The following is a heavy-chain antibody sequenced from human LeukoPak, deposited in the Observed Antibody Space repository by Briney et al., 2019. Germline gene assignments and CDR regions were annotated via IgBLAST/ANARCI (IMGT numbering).Heavy chain of an antibody. J-gene: IGHJ4*02. D-gene: IGHD5-12*01. CDR1: GASISSYY. V-gene: IGHV4-59*08. CDR2: LSYSGST. CDR3: ARHDSSYDLDF. Sequence: ASGTLSLTCRVSGASISSYYWSWIRQPPGKGLEWIGYLSYSGSTYYNPSLKSRISISVDTSKNQFSLRLRSVTAADTALYYCARHDSSYDLDFWGQGTLVTVSS.